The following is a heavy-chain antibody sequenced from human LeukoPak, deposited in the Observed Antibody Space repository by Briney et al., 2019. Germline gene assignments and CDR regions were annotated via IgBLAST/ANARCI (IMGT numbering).Heavy chain of an antibody. Sequence: GGSLRLSCAASGFTFDDYAMHWVRQAPGKGLEWVSGISWNSGSIGYADSVKGRFTISRDNAKNSLYLQMNSLRAEDTALYYCAKTTMVRGVILTYFDYWGQGTLVTVSS. CDR1: GFTFDDYA. J-gene: IGHJ4*02. CDR2: ISWNSGSI. CDR3: AKTTMVRGVILTYFDY. D-gene: IGHD3-10*01. V-gene: IGHV3-9*01.